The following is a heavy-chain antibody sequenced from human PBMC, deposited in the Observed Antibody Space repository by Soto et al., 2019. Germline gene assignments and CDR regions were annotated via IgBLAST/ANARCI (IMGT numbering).Heavy chain of an antibody. D-gene: IGHD2-15*01. V-gene: IGHV1-18*01. CDR1: GYTFTSYG. CDR3: ARDLVGQIVDY. J-gene: IGHJ4*02. CDR2: ISGYNGNT. Sequence: QVQLVQSGAEVKKPGASVKVSCKASGYTFTSYGISWVRQAPGQGLEWMGWISGYNGNTKYAQKLKGRVTMTIDTATSTAYMELRSLRSNVTAVYYCARDLVGQIVDYWGEGTLVTVSS.